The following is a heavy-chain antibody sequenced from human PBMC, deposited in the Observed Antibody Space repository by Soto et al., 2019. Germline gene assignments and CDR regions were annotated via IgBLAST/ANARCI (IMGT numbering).Heavy chain of an antibody. D-gene: IGHD6-13*01. CDR1: GFTLSSYW. Sequence: GGSLRLSCEASGFTLSSYWMSWIRQAPGKGLEWVANTRQDGGQSYLVDSVQGRFTISRDNAKNSVYLQMNSLKASDTAMYYCATIPYSSPVPYNWFDPWGQGTLVTVSS. J-gene: IGHJ5*02. CDR3: ATIPYSSPVPYNWFDP. V-gene: IGHV3-7*03. CDR2: TRQDGGQS.